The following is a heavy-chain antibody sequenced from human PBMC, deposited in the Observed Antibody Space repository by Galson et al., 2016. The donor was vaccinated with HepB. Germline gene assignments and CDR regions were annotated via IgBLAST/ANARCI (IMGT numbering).Heavy chain of an antibody. CDR1: GGSISSLGHY. D-gene: IGHD3-22*01. CDR3: ARSNYHDTSRAFDI. Sequence: TLSLTCTVSGGSISSLGHYWTWIRQNPEKGLQWIGYVYYSGNAHYNPSLKSRVIISIDTSKNQFPLKLSSVTAADTAVYVCARSNYHDTSRAFDIWGQGTVITVSS. V-gene: IGHV4-31*03. CDR2: VYYSGNA. J-gene: IGHJ3*02.